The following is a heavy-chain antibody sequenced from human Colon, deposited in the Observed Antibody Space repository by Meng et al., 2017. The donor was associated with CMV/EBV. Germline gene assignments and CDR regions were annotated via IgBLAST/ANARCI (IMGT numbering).Heavy chain of an antibody. J-gene: IGHJ4*02. Sequence: SGFTFKNFAMNWVRQAPGKGLEWVSGITGSADNTYYADSVKGRSTISRDDSNSTLYLQMNSLKAEDTAVYSCAKARSTTISAAFNYWGQGTLVTVSS. V-gene: IGHV3-23*01. CDR2: ITGSADNT. CDR1: GFTFKNFA. D-gene: IGHD6-13*01. CDR3: AKARSTTISAAFNY.